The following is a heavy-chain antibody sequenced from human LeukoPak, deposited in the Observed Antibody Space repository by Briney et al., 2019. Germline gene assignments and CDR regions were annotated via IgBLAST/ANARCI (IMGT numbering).Heavy chain of an antibody. V-gene: IGHV1-46*01. D-gene: IGHD3-22*01. CDR1: GYTFTSYY. J-gene: IGHJ4*02. CDR3: ARGGDYYDSSGPYPYYFDY. Sequence: ASVKVSCKASGYTFTSYYMHWVRQAPGQGLEWMGIINPSGGSTSYAQKFQGRVTMTRAMSTSTVYMELSSLRSEDTAVYYCARGGDYYDSSGPYPYYFDYWGQGTLVTVSS. CDR2: INPSGGST.